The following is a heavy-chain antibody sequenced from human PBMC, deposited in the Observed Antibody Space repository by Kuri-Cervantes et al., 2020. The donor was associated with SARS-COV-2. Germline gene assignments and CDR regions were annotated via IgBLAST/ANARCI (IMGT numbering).Heavy chain of an antibody. Sequence: GGSLRLSCTVSGGSISSSSYYWGWIRQPPGKGLEWVAVIWHDGSYEHYGESVKGRFTISRDNSKNTLYLQINSLRAEDTAVYYCARGTGTTYDAIDIWGRGTMVTVSS. CDR2: IWHDGSYE. D-gene: IGHD1-7*01. CDR1: GGSISSSSYY. V-gene: IGHV3-33*08. CDR3: ARGTGTTYDAIDI. J-gene: IGHJ3*02.